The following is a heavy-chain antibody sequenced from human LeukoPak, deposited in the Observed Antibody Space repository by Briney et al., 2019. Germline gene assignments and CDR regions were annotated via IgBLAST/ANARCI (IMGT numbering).Heavy chain of an antibody. J-gene: IGHJ4*02. CDR2: INGGNDAT. CDR1: GFTVINYA. CDR3: AKDLLRWSFDY. Sequence: PGGSLRPSCAASGFTVINYAMAWVRPAPGKGLEWVSAINGGNDATNYANSVKGRFTISRDNSKNTLYLQMNNLRAEDTAVYYCAKDLLRWSFDYWGQGSLVTVSS. D-gene: IGHD4-23*01. V-gene: IGHV3-23*01.